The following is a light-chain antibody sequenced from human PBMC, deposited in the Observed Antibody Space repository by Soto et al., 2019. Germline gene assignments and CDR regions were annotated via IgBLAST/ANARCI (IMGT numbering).Light chain of an antibody. CDR1: QSISYY. CDR2: AAS. CDR3: QETYSTPST. J-gene: IGKJ4*01. V-gene: IGKV1-39*01. Sequence: DIPMTQSPSSLSASVGDRVTITCRSSQSISYYLNWYQQKPGKAPKLLIYAASTLQSGVASRFSGSGSGPDFTLTISSLQPEDFATYYCQETYSTPSTFGGGTKVEIK.